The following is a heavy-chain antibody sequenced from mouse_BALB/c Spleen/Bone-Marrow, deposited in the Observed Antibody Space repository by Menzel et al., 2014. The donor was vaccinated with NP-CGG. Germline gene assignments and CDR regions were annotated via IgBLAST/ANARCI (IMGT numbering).Heavy chain of an antibody. CDR1: GYTFTDHA. J-gene: IGHJ2*01. D-gene: IGHD2-1*01. CDR2: ISPGNGDI. Sequence: QVQLQQSAAELVKPGASVKISRKASGYTFTDHAIHWVKQKPEQGLEWIGYISPGNGDIKYNEKFKGKATLTADKSSSTAYMQLSGLTSEDSAVYICRRSVGNPFDHWGQGTTLTVSS. CDR3: RRSVGNPFDH. V-gene: IGHV1S53*02.